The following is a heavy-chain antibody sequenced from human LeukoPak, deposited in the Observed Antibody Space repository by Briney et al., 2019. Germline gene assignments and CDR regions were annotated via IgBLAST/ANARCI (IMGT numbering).Heavy chain of an antibody. CDR3: ARSVPDYTRFDF. J-gene: IGHJ4*02. CDR2: FKTNYNQV. CDR1: GFTFSDYA. V-gene: IGHV3-23*05. D-gene: IGHD4-11*01. Sequence: GGSLRLSCVASGFTFSDYAMNWVRQAPGKGLEWVSTFKTNYNQVYYAESVRGRFTISTDNSMNTAYLQMNSLRVEDTALYYCARSVPDYTRFDFWGQGALATVSS.